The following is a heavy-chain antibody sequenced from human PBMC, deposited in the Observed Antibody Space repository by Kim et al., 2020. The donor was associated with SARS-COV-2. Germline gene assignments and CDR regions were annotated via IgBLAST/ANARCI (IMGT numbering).Heavy chain of an antibody. V-gene: IGHV4-4*07. D-gene: IGHD7-27*01. CDR3: AKPGIFGAYGAWYFDL. Sequence: SETLSLTCTVSGGSISGSYWGWIRQPVGKGLEWIGRVYTSGTTTYNPSLKSRVSMSIDTSRNQFSLKLTSVTAADTAVYYCAKPGIFGAYGAWYFDLWGRGTLVTVSS. J-gene: IGHJ2*01. CDR1: GGSISGSY. CDR2: VYTSGTT.